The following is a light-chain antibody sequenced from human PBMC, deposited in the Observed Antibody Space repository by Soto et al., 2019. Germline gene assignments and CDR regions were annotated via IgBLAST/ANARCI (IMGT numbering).Light chain of an antibody. CDR3: QQYGSSYPWT. CDR2: GAS. V-gene: IGKV3-20*01. Sequence: IVLTQSPGTLSLSPGERATLSCSASQSVSSNYLAWYQQKPGQAPRLLIYGASSRATGIPDRFSGSGSGTDFTLTIRRLEPEDFAVYYCQQYGSSYPWTFGQGTKVDIK. J-gene: IGKJ1*01. CDR1: QSVSSNY.